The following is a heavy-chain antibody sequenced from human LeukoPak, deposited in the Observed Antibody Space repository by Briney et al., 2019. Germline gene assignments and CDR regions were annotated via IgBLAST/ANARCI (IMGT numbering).Heavy chain of an antibody. CDR3: ARLVYGGNAFDI. CDR1: GYTFTSNY. D-gene: IGHD4-23*01. Sequence: GASVKVSCKASGYTFTSNYIHWVRQAPGQGLEWMGMIYPRDGSTSYAQKFQGRVTVTRDTSTSTVHMELSGLRSEDTAVYYCARLVYGGNAFDIWGQGTMVTVSS. V-gene: IGHV1-46*01. J-gene: IGHJ3*02. CDR2: IYPRDGST.